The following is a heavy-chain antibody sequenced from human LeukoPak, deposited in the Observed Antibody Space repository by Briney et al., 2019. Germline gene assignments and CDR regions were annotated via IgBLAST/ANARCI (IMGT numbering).Heavy chain of an antibody. Sequence: LGGSLRLSCAASGFTFSSYAMSWVRQAPGKGLEWVSAISGSGGSTYYADSVKGRFTISRDNSKNTLYLQMNSLRAEDTAVYYCAKGPAPIAVAGTDYWGQGTLVTVSS. CDR2: ISGSGGST. CDR1: GFTFSSYA. V-gene: IGHV3-23*01. CDR3: AKGPAPIAVAGTDY. D-gene: IGHD6-19*01. J-gene: IGHJ4*02.